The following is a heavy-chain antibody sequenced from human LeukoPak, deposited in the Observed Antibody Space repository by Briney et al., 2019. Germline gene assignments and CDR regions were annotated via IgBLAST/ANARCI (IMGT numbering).Heavy chain of an antibody. D-gene: IGHD2-2*01. CDR1: GYTFTDYY. J-gene: IGHJ4*02. V-gene: IGHV1-2*02. CDR3: ARANFLYCSSTTCLFDY. CDR2: INPNSGDT. Sequence: ASVKVSCKASGYTFTDYYLHWVRQSRGQGFEWMGWINPNSGDTNYAQKFQGRVTMTRGTSISTAHMEMSRLRSDDTAVYYCARANFLYCSSTTCLFDYWGQGTLVTVSS.